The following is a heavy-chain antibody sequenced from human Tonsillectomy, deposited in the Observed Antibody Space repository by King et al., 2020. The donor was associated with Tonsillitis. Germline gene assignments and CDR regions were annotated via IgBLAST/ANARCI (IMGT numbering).Heavy chain of an antibody. V-gene: IGHV4-34*01. J-gene: IGHJ4*02. CDR2: INHSGST. CDR3: ARRGRYSGYDYGFDY. CDR1: GGSFSGYY. Sequence: VQLQQWGAGLLKPSEPLSLTCAVYGGSFSGYYWSWIRQPPGKGLEWIGEINHSGSTNYNPSLKSRVTISVDTSKNQFSLKLSSVTAADTAVYYCARRGRYSGYDYGFDYWGQGTLVTVSS. D-gene: IGHD5-12*01.